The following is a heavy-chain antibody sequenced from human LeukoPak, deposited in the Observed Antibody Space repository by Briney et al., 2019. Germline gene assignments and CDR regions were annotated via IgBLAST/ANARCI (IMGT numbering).Heavy chain of an antibody. CDR3: VKSREASIWYSLGDY. CDR1: GFTFSNYA. J-gene: IGHJ4*02. CDR2: ISNTGERT. Sequence: GGTLRPSCAASGFTFSNYAMTWVRQAPGKGLEWVSSISNTGERTYYADSVKGRFTILRDNSKNTVFLEMNTLRADDTALYHCVKSREASIWYSLGDYWGQGSLVTVS. V-gene: IGHV3-23*01. D-gene: IGHD2-21*02.